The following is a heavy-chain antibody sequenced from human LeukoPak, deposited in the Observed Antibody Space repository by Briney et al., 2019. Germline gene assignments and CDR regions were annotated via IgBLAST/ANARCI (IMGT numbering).Heavy chain of an antibody. CDR1: GFTFSTYS. CDR3: TTKVPNEAAFDY. J-gene: IGHJ4*02. Sequence: GGSLRLSCAAPGFTFSTYSMHWVRQAPGKGLEWVAFIRYDGSNIHYADSVKGRFTISRDNSKNILYLQMNSLRAEDTAVYYCTTKVPNEAAFDYWGQGTLVTVSS. V-gene: IGHV3-30*02. CDR2: IRYDGSNI.